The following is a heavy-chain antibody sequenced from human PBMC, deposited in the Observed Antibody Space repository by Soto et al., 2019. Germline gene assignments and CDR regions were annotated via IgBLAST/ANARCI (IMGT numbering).Heavy chain of an antibody. CDR1: GYTFNAHY. CDR2: LNPYNGGT. J-gene: IGHJ4*02. D-gene: IGHD2-21*01. Sequence: QVRLAQSGAEVKEPGASVTVSCKASGYTFNAHYIYWMRQGPGQGLEWMGWLNPYNGGTKSAQTFQGRVTMTGDTSTNTAYMDLSALRSDDTAVYYCASARWIAGSYSFDSWGQGTLVTVSS. CDR3: ASARWIAGSYSFDS. V-gene: IGHV1-2*02.